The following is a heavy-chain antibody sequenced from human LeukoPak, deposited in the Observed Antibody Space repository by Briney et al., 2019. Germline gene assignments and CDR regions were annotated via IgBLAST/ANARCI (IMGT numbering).Heavy chain of an antibody. V-gene: IGHV4-59*08. CDR1: GGSISSYY. CDR2: IYYSGST. CDR3: ARLRPSGWGYYDMDV. D-gene: IGHD3-10*01. J-gene: IGHJ6*02. Sequence: PSETLSLTCSVSGGSISSYYWSWIRQPPGKGLEWIGYIYYSGSTNYNPSLKSRVTISVDTSKNQFSLRLSSVTAADTAVYYCARLRPSGWGYYDMDVWGRGTTVTVSS.